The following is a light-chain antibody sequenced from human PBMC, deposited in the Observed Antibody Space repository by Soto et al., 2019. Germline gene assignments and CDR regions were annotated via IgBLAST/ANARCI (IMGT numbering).Light chain of an antibody. CDR3: QQRSNWPRT. Sequence: EIVLTQSPATLSLSPGERATLSVMASQSVSSYLAWYQQKPGQAPRLLIYDASNRATGIPARFSGSGSGTDFTLTISSLEPEDFAVYYCQQRSNWPRTFGQGTKVDIK. V-gene: IGKV3-11*01. J-gene: IGKJ1*01. CDR1: QSVSSY. CDR2: DAS.